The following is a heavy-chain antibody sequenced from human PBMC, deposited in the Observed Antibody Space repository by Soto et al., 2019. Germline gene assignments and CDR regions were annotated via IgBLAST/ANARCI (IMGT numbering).Heavy chain of an antibody. CDR2: IYYSGST. CDR3: ARDNGYSYGYTLDH. V-gene: IGHV4-59*01. Sequence: SETLSLTCTVPGGPIRSYYWSWIRQPPGKGLEWIGYIYYSGSTNYNPSLKSRVTISVDTSKNQFSLKLSSVTAADTAVYYCARDNGYSYGYTLDHWGQGTLVTVS. D-gene: IGHD5-18*01. CDR1: GGPIRSYY. J-gene: IGHJ4*02.